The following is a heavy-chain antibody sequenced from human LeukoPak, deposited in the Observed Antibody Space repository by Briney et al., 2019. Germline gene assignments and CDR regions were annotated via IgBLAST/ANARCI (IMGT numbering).Heavy chain of an antibody. D-gene: IGHD3-22*01. Sequence: PSETLSLTCTVSGGSISSYYWSWIRQPPGKGLEWIGYIYYSGSTNYNPSLKSRVTISVDTSKNQFSLKLSSVTAADTAVYYCAREGLVVAWGQGTLVTVSS. CDR2: IYYSGST. J-gene: IGHJ4*02. V-gene: IGHV4-59*12. CDR1: GGSISSYY. CDR3: AREGLVVA.